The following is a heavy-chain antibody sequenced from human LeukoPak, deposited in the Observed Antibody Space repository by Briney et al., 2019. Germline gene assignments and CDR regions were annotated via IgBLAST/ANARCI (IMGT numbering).Heavy chain of an antibody. J-gene: IGHJ6*03. Sequence: SEALSLTCAVYGGSFSGYYWSWIRQPPGKGLEWIGEINHSGSTNYNPSLKSRVTISVDTSKNQFSLKLSSVTAADTAVYYCARLDTMRSGTYNYYYYMDVWGKGTTVTISS. CDR1: GGSFSGYY. D-gene: IGHD3-10*01. CDR3: ARLDTMRSGTYNYYYYMDV. CDR2: INHSGST. V-gene: IGHV4-34*01.